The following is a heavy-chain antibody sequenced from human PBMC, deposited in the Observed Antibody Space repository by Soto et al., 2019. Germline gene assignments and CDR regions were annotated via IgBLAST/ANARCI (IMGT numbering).Heavy chain of an antibody. CDR3: ARGGGSSWSPLGYYYGMDV. CDR1: GYSFTSYW. J-gene: IGHJ6*02. CDR2: IDPSDSYT. Sequence: PGESLKISCKGSGYSFTSYWISWVRQMPGKVLEWMGRIDPSDSYTNYSPSFQGHVTISADKSISTAYLQWSSLKASDTAMYYCARGGGSSWSPLGYYYGMDVWGQGXTVTVYS. D-gene: IGHD6-13*01. V-gene: IGHV5-10-1*01.